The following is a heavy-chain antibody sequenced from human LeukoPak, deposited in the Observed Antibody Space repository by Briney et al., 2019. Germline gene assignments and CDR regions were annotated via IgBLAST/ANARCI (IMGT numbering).Heavy chain of an antibody. Sequence: SQTLSLTCTVSGGSISSGDYYWSWIRQPPGKGLEWIGYIYYSGSTYYNPSLKSRVIISVDTSKNQFSLKLSSVTAADTAVYYCARVRNYYDSSGYPRAWYFDYWGQGTLVTVSS. D-gene: IGHD3-22*01. CDR2: IYYSGST. J-gene: IGHJ4*02. V-gene: IGHV4-30-4*01. CDR1: GGSISSGDYY. CDR3: ARVRNYYDSSGYPRAWYFDY.